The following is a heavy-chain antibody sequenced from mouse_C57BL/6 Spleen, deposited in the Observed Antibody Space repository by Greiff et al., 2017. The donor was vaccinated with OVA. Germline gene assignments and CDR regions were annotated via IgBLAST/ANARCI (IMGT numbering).Heavy chain of an antibody. CDR2: ILPGSGST. CDR3: ARWDYGSLGYAMDY. V-gene: IGHV1-9*01. J-gene: IGHJ4*01. Sequence: QVQLQQSGAELMKPGASVKLSCKATGYTFTGYWIEWVKQRPGHGLEWIGEILPGSGSTTYNEKFKGKATFTADTSSNTAYMQLSSLTTEDSAIYYCARWDYGSLGYAMDYWGQGTSVTVSS. D-gene: IGHD1-1*01. CDR1: GYTFTGYW.